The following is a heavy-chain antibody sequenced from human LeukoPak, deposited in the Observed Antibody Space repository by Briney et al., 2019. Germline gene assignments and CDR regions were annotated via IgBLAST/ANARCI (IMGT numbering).Heavy chain of an antibody. CDR3: ARSSRSSWYSFDY. J-gene: IGHJ4*02. CDR1: GGSISSYY. V-gene: IGHV4-59*08. D-gene: IGHD6-13*01. Sequence: SETLSLTCTVSGGSISSYYWSWIRQPPGKGLEWIGYIYYSGSTNYNPSLKSRVTISVDTSKNQFSLKLSSVTAADTAVYYCARSSRSSWYSFDYWGQGTLVTVSS. CDR2: IYYSGST.